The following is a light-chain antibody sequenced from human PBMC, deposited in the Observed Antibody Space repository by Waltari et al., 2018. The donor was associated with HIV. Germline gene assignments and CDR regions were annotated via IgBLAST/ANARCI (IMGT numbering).Light chain of an antibody. CDR1: TANIGSSF. CDR2: DNN. J-gene: IGLJ2*01. Sequence: QSLLTQPPSVSAAPGQRVTISCSGSTANIGSSFVSWYQHLPGTAPKLLIYDNNNRHPVIPDRFSASKSGTSATLAITGLQTGDEATYYCGTYDSDLSVVVFGGGTKLTVL. V-gene: IGLV1-51*01. CDR3: GTYDSDLSVVV.